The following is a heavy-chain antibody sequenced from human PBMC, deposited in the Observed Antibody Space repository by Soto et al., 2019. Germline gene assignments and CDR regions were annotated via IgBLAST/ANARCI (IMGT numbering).Heavy chain of an antibody. Sequence: GGALKISCKVFWYSFCHYLVARVRPMPGEGLEWMGVIFPGDSETRYSPSFQGQVTISADKSISTAYLQWSSLKASDTAMYYCARHGSQVLYGIDVWGQGTKVTV. CDR3: ARHGSQVLYGIDV. D-gene: IGHD1-1*01. CDR1: WYSFCHYL. V-gene: IGHV5-51*01. J-gene: IGHJ6*02. CDR2: IFPGDSET.